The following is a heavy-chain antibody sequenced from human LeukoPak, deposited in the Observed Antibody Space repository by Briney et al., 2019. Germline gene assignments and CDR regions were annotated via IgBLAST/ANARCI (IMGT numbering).Heavy chain of an antibody. CDR3: ARGESQLWRGDYFDY. D-gene: IGHD5-18*01. CDR1: GFTFSRYG. V-gene: IGHV3-33*01. Sequence: GGSLRLSCAASGFTFSRYGMHGVRQAPGRGLAGVAGLWFDGSNKYYADSVKGRLNISRDNSKNTLYLQMNSLRAEDTAVYYCARGESQLWRGDYFDYWGQGTLVTVSS. CDR2: LWFDGSNK. J-gene: IGHJ4*02.